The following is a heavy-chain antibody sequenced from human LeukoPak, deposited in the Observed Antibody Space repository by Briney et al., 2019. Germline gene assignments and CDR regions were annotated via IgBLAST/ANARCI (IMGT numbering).Heavy chain of an antibody. CDR1: GFTFSSYA. CDR3: ARGRKYTSGYRVTELGSGYSDY. D-gene: IGHD5-18*01. Sequence: PGGSLRLSCAASGFTFSSYAMSWIRQPPGKGLEWIGEINHSGSTNYNPSLKSRVTISVDTSKNQFSLKLSSVTAADTAVYYCARGRKYTSGYRVTELGSGYSDYWGQGTLVTVSS. CDR2: INHSGST. V-gene: IGHV4-34*01. J-gene: IGHJ4*02.